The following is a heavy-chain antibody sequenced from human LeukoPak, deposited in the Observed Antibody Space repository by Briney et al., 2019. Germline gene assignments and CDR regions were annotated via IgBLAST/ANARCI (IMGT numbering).Heavy chain of an antibody. CDR1: GGSFSGYY. J-gene: IGHJ4*02. V-gene: IGHV4-34*01. CDR3: ATPRSGYSQFDY. D-gene: IGHD3-3*01. Sequence: SETLSLTCAVYGGSFSGYYWSWIRQPPGKALEWIGEINHSGSTNYNPSLKSRVTISVDTSKNQFSLKLSSVTAADTAVYYCATPRSGYSQFDYWGQGTLVTVSS. CDR2: INHSGST.